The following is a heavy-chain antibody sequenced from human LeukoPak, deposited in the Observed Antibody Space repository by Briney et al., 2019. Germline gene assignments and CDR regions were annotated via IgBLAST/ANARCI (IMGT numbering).Heavy chain of an antibody. CDR3: AQAIQTYYYDF. J-gene: IGHJ4*02. CDR1: GFIFSDYY. CDR2: LTSRSSGSTK. D-gene: IGHD5-18*01. V-gene: IGHV3-11*04. Sequence: GGSLRLSCAATGFIFSDYYMSWIRQAPGKGLEWISYLTSRSSGSTKYYADSVKGRFSISRDNAKNSLYLQMNSLRAEDTAVYYCAQAIQTYYYDFWGQGTLVTVSS.